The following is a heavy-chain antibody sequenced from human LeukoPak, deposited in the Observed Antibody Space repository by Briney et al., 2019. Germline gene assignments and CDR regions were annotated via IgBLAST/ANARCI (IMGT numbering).Heavy chain of an antibody. CDR3: ARVRSYDYVWGSYRPAGYFDY. CDR1: GGSFSGYY. V-gene: IGHV4-34*01. D-gene: IGHD3-16*02. J-gene: IGHJ4*02. CDR2: INHSGST. Sequence: SETPSLTCAVYGGSFSGYYWSWIRQPPGKGLEWIGEINHSGSTNYNPSLKSRVTISVDTSKNQFSLKLSSVTAADTAVYYCARVRSYDYVWGSYRPAGYFDYWGQGTLVTVSS.